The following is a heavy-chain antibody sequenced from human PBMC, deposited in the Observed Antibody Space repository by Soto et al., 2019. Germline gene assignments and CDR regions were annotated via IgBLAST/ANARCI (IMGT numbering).Heavy chain of an antibody. D-gene: IGHD3-10*01. CDR1: GGTFSSYA. V-gene: IGHV1-69*01. J-gene: IGHJ6*02. Sequence: QVQLVQSGAEVKKPGSSVKVSCKASGGTFSSYAISWVRQAPGQGLEWMGGIIPIFGTANYAQKFQGRVTITADEPTSTGYIELSSLGSEDTAGYYCAGYFFTGGGGYYGMDVWGQGTTVTVSS. CDR3: AGYFFTGGGGYYGMDV. CDR2: IIPIFGTA.